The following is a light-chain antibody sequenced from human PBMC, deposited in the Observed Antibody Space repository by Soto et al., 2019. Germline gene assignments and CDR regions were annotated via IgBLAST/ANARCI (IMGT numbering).Light chain of an antibody. Sequence: QSALTQPASVSGSLGQSITISCTGTTSDVGYYNYVSWYQQHPVKAPKLMIYEVTDRPSGVSSRFSGSKSGNAASLTISGLQAEDEGDYYCSSYTSSYTWLFGGGTKLTVL. CDR2: EVT. J-gene: IGLJ3*02. CDR1: TSDVGYYNY. CDR3: SSYTSSYTWL. V-gene: IGLV2-14*01.